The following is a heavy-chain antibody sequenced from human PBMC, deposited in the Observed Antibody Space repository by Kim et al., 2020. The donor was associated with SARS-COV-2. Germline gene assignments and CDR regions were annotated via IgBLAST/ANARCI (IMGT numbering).Heavy chain of an antibody. D-gene: IGHD1-26*01. V-gene: IGHV3-11*01. CDR1: GFTFSDYY. CDR3: ARDRLWKDSGSYFMTSDAFDI. Sequence: GGSLRLSCAASGFTFSDYYMSWIRQAPGKGLEWVSYISSSGSTIYYADSVKGRFTISRDNAKNSLYLQMNSLRAEDTALYYCARDRLWKDSGSYFMTSDAFDIWGQGTMATVSS. J-gene: IGHJ3*02. CDR2: ISSSGSTI.